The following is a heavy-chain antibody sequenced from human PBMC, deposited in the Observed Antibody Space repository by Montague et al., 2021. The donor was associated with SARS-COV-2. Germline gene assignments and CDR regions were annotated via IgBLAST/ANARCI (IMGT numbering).Heavy chain of an antibody. D-gene: IGHD3-22*01. Sequence: SETLSLTCTVSGGSISSYYWSWIRQPPGKGLEWIGYIYYTGSTNYNLSLRSRVTISVDTSKKQFSLKLNSVTAADTAVYYCASRYDSSGYYVFWGQGTLVTVSS. CDR2: IYYTGST. J-gene: IGHJ4*02. CDR1: GGSISSYY. CDR3: ASRYDSSGYYVF. V-gene: IGHV4-59*08.